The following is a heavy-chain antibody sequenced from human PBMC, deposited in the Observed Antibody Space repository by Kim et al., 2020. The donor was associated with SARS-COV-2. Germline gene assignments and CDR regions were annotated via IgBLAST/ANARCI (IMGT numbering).Heavy chain of an antibody. CDR3: ARDEIGDPDYYDSSGYYY. D-gene: IGHD3-22*01. Sequence: ASVKVSCKASGYTFTSYGISWVRQAPGQGLEWMGWISAYNGNTNYAQKLQGRVTMTTDTSTSTAYMELRSLRSDDTAVYYCARDEIGDPDYYDSSGYYYWGQGTLVTVSS. CDR2: ISAYNGNT. J-gene: IGHJ4*02. V-gene: IGHV1-18*04. CDR1: GYTFTSYG.